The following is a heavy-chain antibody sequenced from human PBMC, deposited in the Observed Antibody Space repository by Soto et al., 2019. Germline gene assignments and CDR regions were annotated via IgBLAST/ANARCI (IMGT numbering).Heavy chain of an antibody. J-gene: IGHJ6*02. D-gene: IGHD3-10*01. CDR1: GFTFSSYA. Sequence: EVQLLESGGGLVQPGGSLRLSCAASGFTFSSYAMSWVRQAPGKGLEWVSAISGSGGSTYYADSVKGRFTISRDNSKNTLYLQMNSLRAEDTAVYYCAKTSYGTNYYYYYGMDVWGQGTTVTVSS. CDR3: AKTSYGTNYYYYYGMDV. V-gene: IGHV3-23*01. CDR2: ISGSGGST.